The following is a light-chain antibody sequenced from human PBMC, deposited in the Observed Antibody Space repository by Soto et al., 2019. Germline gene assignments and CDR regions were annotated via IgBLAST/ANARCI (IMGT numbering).Light chain of an antibody. Sequence: ENVLTQSPGTLSLSPGERATLSCRTSQSISSSYLAWYQQRPGQAPRLILYGTSTRATGIPDRFSGSGSGTDFTLTISRLEPEDFAVYYCQQYDGSPPRYTFGQGTKLEIK. V-gene: IGKV3-20*01. CDR1: QSISSSY. CDR2: GTS. J-gene: IGKJ2*01. CDR3: QQYDGSPPRYT.